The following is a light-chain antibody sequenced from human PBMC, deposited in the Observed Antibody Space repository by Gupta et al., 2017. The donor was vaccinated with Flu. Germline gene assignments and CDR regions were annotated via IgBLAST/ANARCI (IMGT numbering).Light chain of an antibody. CDR1: QSLLHSNGYNY. J-gene: IGKJ4*01. CDR3: MQDLQTPLN. CDR2: LGS. V-gene: IGKV2-28*01. Sequence: IVMTQSPLSLPVTPGEPASISCRSSQSLLHSNGYNYLDWYLQKPGQSPQLLIYLGSNRASGVPDRFSGSGSGTDFTLKISRVEAEDVGVYYCMQDLQTPLNFGGGTKMEI.